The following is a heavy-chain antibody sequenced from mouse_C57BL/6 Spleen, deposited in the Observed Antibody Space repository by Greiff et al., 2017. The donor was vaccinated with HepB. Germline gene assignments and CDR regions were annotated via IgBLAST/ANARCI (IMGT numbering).Heavy chain of an antibody. Sequence: VHVKQSGPELVKPGASVKISCKASGYSFTDYNMNWVKQSNGKSLEWIGVINPNYGTTSYNQKFKGKATLTVDQSSSTAYMQLNSLTSEDSAVYYCARYSYSTLRGGMDYWGQGTSVTVSS. D-gene: IGHD2-5*01. J-gene: IGHJ4*01. CDR1: GYSFTDYN. CDR2: INPNYGTT. CDR3: ARYSYSTLRGGMDY. V-gene: IGHV1-39*01.